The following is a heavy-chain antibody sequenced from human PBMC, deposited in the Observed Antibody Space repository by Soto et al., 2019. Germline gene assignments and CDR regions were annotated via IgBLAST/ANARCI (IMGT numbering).Heavy chain of an antibody. Sequence: QLQLQESGPGLVKPSETLSLTCTVSGGSISSSSYYWGWIRQPPGKGLEWIGSIYYSGSTYYNPSLTCRVTISVDTSKNQFSLKLSSVTASYTAVYYCARQDIVLMVYANDYWGQGTLGTVSS. V-gene: IGHV4-39*01. J-gene: IGHJ4*02. CDR2: IYYSGST. CDR3: ARQDIVLMVYANDY. D-gene: IGHD2-8*01. CDR1: GGSISSSSYY.